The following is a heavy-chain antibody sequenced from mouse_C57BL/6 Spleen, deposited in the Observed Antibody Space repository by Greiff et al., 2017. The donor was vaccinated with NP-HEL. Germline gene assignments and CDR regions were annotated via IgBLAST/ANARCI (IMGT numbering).Heavy chain of an antibody. J-gene: IGHJ1*03. V-gene: IGHV7-1*01. CDR2: SRNKANDYTT. CDR3: ARDAPAGYWYFDV. CDR1: GFTFSDFY. Sequence: EVNVVESGGGLVQSGRSLRLSCATSGFTFSDFYMEWVRQAPGKGLEWIAASRNKANDYTTEYSASVKGRFIVSRDTSQSILYLQMNALRAEDTAIYYCARDAPAGYWYFDVWGTGTTVTVSS. D-gene: IGHD1-2*01.